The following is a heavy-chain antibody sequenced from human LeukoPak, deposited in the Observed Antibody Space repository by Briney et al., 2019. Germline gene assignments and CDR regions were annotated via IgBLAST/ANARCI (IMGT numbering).Heavy chain of an antibody. CDR3: ARGSPDASFDY. CDR2: ISYDGSNK. CDR1: GFTFSNYA. V-gene: IGHV3-30-3*01. Sequence: GGSLRLSCAASGFTFSNYAMHWVRQAPGKGLEWVAVISYDGSNKYYADSVKGRFTISRDNSKNTLFLQMNTLRAEDTAVYYCARGSPDASFDYWGQGTLVTVSS. J-gene: IGHJ4*02.